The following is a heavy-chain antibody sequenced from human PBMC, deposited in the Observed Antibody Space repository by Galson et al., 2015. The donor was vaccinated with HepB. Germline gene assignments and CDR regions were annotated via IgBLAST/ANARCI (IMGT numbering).Heavy chain of an antibody. J-gene: IGHJ4*02. CDR2: IWYDGSNR. CDR3: GRSGSTTTVVRGGVDY. V-gene: IGHV3-33*01. CDR1: GFTFSSYG. D-gene: IGHD4-23*01. Sequence: SLRLSCAASGFTFSSYGMHWVRRAPGKGLEWVAVIWYDGSNRYYADSVKGRFTISRDNSKNTLDLQMNSLRAEDSAVYYCGRSGSTTTVVRGGVDYWGQGTLVTVSS.